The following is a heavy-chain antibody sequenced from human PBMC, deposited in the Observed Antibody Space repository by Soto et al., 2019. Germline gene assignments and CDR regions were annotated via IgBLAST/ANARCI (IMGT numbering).Heavy chain of an antibody. CDR3: TTTPLGYCFTPTCFSYFDY. D-gene: IGHD2-15*01. Sequence: PVGSLRLSCAASGFTFSNAWMNWVRHAPGKGLEWVGRIYGKTSGETTEYAVPVKGRFTISRDDSRNTLFLQMNSLETEDTAVYYCTTTPLGYCFTPTCFSYFDYWGPGTQVTVSS. V-gene: IGHV3-15*07. J-gene: IGHJ4*02. CDR2: IYGKTSGETT. CDR1: GFTFSNAW.